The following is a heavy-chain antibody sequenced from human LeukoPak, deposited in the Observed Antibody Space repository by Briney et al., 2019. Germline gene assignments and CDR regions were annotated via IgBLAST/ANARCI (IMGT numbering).Heavy chain of an antibody. CDR3: AKKHTVALGYFDY. CDR2: ISPDGAAT. J-gene: IGHJ4*02. CDR1: GFTFSTYA. Sequence: GGSLRLSCAASGFTFSTYAMSWVRQAPGKGLEGVSVISPDGAATYYADSVKGRFTISRDNSKNTLYLQINSLRVEDTAVYYCAKKHTVALGYFDYWGQGTLVTVSS. D-gene: IGHD2-21*01. V-gene: IGHV3-23*01.